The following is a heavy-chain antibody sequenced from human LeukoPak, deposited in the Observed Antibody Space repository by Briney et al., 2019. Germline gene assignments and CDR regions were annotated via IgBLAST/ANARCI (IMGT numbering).Heavy chain of an antibody. Sequence: GGSLRLSCAASEFTVSSNYMSWVRQAPGKGLEWDSVIYSGGSTYYADSVKGRFTISRDNSKNTLYLQMNSLRAEDTAVYYCAREGSSSDYYYYGMDVWGQGTTVTVSS. CDR1: EFTVSSNY. CDR2: IYSGGST. J-gene: IGHJ6*02. D-gene: IGHD6-6*01. CDR3: AREGSSSDYYYYGMDV. V-gene: IGHV3-53*01.